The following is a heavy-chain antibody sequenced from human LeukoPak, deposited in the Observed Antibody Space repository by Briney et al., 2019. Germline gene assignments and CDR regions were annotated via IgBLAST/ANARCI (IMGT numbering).Heavy chain of an antibody. CDR1: GYTFTSYG. D-gene: IGHD3-22*01. Sequence: ASVKVSCKASGYTFTSYGISWVRQAPGQGLEWMGWISAYNGNTNYAQKLQGRVTMTTDTSTSTAYMELRSLRSDDTAVYYCARESSQFSGYYYYYYGMDVWGQGTTVTVSS. CDR3: ARESSQFSGYYYYYYGMDV. V-gene: IGHV1-18*01. J-gene: IGHJ6*02. CDR2: ISAYNGNT.